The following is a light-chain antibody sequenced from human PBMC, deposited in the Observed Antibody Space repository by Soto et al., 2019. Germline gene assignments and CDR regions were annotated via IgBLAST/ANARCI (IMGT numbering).Light chain of an antibody. CDR1: QSVSSF. V-gene: IGKV3-11*01. J-gene: IGKJ4*01. Sequence: EIVLTQSPATLSLSPGERATLSCRASQSVSSFLAWYQQKPGQAPRLLIYDASNRATGIPVRFSGSGSGTDFTLTICSLEPEDFAVYYCQQRSDWPPVTFGGGTKVEIK. CDR3: QQRSDWPPVT. CDR2: DAS.